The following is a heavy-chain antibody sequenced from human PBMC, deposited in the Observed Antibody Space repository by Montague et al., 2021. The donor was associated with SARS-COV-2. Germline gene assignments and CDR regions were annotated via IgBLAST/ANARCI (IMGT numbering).Heavy chain of an antibody. Sequence: SETLSLTCSVSGGSISSDYYYWTWMRLPAWEALEWIRRIYCSRIPNYNPSLCSRVVLSVDTSRNQFSMKMTSVTAADTAMYYCARGVDTGVVTVTGGFDSWG. CDR1: GGSISSDYYY. CDR2: IYCSRIP. J-gene: IGHJ4*01. V-gene: IGHV4-61*10. CDR3: ARGVDTGVVTVTGGFDS. D-gene: IGHD5-18*01.